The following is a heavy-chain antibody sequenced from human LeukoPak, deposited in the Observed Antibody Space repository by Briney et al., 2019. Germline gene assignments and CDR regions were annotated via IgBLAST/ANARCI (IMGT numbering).Heavy chain of an antibody. D-gene: IGHD4-11*01. CDR1: GFTFSSYS. CDR3: TRVEETATTAAIIRKYSYYYYYMDV. CDR2: ISSSSSTI. V-gene: IGHV3-48*01. J-gene: IGHJ6*03. Sequence: GGSLGLSCAASGFTFSSYSMNWVRQAPGKGLEWVSYISSSSSTIYYADSVKGRFTISRDNAKNSLYLQMSSLRAEDTAVYYCTRVEETATTAAIIRKYSYYYYYMDVWGKGNTVTVSS.